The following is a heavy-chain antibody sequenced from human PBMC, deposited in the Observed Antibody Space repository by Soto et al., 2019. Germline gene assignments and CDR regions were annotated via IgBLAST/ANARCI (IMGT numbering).Heavy chain of an antibody. J-gene: IGHJ5*02. V-gene: IGHV4-59*01. CDR2: IYYSGST. CDR1: GGSISSYY. CDR3: AAGHSSYYDFWSGYFNWFDP. Sequence: SETLSLTCTVSGGSISSYYWIWIRQPPGKGLEWIGYIYYSGSTNYNPSLKSRVTISVDTSKNQFSLKLSSVTAADTAVYYCAAGHSSYYDFWSGYFNWFDPWGQGTLVTVSS. D-gene: IGHD3-3*01.